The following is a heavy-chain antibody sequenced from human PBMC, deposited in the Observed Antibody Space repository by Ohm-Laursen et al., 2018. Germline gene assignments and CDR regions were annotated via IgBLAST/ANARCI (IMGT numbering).Heavy chain of an antibody. J-gene: IGHJ4*02. Sequence: GSLRLSCAASGFTFSSYWMHWVCQAPGKGLVWVSRIESDGSSTSYADSVKGRFTISRDNAKNTLYLQMNSLRAEDTAVYYCTRGYYYDSSGHSLPFDYWGQGTLATVSS. CDR1: GFTFSSYW. D-gene: IGHD3-22*01. CDR2: IESDGSST. V-gene: IGHV3-74*01. CDR3: TRGYYYDSSGHSLPFDY.